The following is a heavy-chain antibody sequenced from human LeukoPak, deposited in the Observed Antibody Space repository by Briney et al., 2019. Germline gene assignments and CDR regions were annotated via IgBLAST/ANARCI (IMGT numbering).Heavy chain of an antibody. CDR1: GYTFTGCY. J-gene: IGHJ4*02. CDR2: IKPNGGGA. CDR3: ARDPDYGSGSYHFYYFDH. V-gene: IGHV1-2*02. D-gene: IGHD3-10*01. Sequence: ASVKVSCKASGYTFTGCYMHWVRQAPGQGLEWMGWIKPNGGGANFAQTFQGRVTTTRDTSISTAYMELSRLRSDDTAVYYCARDPDYGSGSYHFYYFDHWGQGTLVTVSS.